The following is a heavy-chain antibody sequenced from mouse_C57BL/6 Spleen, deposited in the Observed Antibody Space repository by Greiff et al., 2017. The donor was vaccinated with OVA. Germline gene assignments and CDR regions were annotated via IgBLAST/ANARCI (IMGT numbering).Heavy chain of an antibody. CDR2: IYPGDGDT. D-gene: IGHD4-1*01. CDR1: GYAFSSSW. V-gene: IGHV1-82*01. Sequence: VQLQQSGPELVKPGASVKISCKASGYAFSSSWMNWVKQRPGKGLEWIGRIYPGDGDTNYNGKFKGKATLTADKSSSTAYMQLSSLTSEDSAVYFCASRGNWDWYFDVWGTGTTVTVSS. CDR3: ASRGNWDWYFDV. J-gene: IGHJ1*03.